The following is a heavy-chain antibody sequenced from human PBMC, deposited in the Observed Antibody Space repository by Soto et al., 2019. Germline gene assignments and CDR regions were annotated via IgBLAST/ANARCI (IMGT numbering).Heavy chain of an antibody. Sequence: QVQLVQSGAEVKKPGASVKVSCKASGYTFTSYDINWVRQATGQGLEWMGRMNPNSGNTGYALKLQGRVTMTRNTSISTAYMELSSLRSEDTDVYYCARCLGSSWPYYYYGMDVWGQGTTVTVSS. CDR3: ARCLGSSWPYYYYGMDV. CDR1: GYTFTSYD. CDR2: MNPNSGNT. V-gene: IGHV1-8*01. D-gene: IGHD6-13*01. J-gene: IGHJ6*02.